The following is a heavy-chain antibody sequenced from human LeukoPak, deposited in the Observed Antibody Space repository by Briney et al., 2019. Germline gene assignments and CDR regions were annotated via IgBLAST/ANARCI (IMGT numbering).Heavy chain of an antibody. CDR1: GGSFSGYY. CDR2: IYYSGST. CDR3: ARGRYYFDS. V-gene: IGHV4-59*01. J-gene: IGHJ4*02. Sequence: PSETLSLTCAVYGGSFSGYYWSWIRQPPGKGLEWIGYIYYSGSTNYNPSLKSRVTISVDTSKNQFSLKLSSVTAADTAVYYCARGRYYFDSWGQGILVTVSS.